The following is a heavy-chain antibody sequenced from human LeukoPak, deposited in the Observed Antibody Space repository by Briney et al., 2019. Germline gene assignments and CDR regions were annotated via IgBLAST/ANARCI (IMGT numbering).Heavy chain of an antibody. CDR1: GFTFSSYG. Sequence: GGPVKGSCKGSGFTFSSYGISWGGQAPGQRLEWMGWINTYYGNTNYAQKLQGRVTMTTDTSTSTAYMELRSLRSDDTAVYYCARYEAAGTPVGYWGQGTLVTVSS. V-gene: IGHV1-18*01. CDR2: INTYYGNT. J-gene: IGHJ4*02. D-gene: IGHD6-13*01. CDR3: ARYEAAGTPVGY.